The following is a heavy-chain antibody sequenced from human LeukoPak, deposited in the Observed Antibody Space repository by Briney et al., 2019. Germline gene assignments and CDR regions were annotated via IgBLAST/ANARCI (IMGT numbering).Heavy chain of an antibody. J-gene: IGHJ4*02. D-gene: IGHD3-16*01. V-gene: IGHV3-33*08. CDR1: GFSFSTFG. Sequence: PGGCLRLSCAASGFSFSTFGMHWARRAPGKGLEWVAVIWNDGSKKFYAESVKGRFTISRDNSQNTLYLQMNRLRAEDTAVYYCGRDSLGGDYRGQGTLVTVSS. CDR2: IWNDGSKK. CDR3: GRDSLGGDY.